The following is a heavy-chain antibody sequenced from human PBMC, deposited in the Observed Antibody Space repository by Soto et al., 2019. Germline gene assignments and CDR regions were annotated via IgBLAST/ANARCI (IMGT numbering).Heavy chain of an antibody. CDR1: GFILSSYG. J-gene: IGHJ4*02. CDR3: AAGPYYFDY. V-gene: IGHV3-33*01. CDR2: IWYDGSNK. Sequence: QVQLVESGGGVVQPGRSLRLSCAASGFILSSYGMHWVRQSPGKGLEWVAVIWYDGSNKYYADSVKGRFTISRDNAKNPLYLQMNSLRAEDTAVYYCAAGPYYFDYWGQGTLVTVSS.